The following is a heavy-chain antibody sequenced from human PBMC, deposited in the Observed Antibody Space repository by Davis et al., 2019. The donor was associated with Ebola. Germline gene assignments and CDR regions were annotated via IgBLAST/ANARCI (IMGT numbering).Heavy chain of an antibody. Sequence: FTFSRDTSKNTLYLQMDSLRPEDTAVYYCARLYYYDSSGYQNWFDPWGQGTLVTVSS. D-gene: IGHD3-22*01. J-gene: IGHJ5*02. CDR3: ARLYYYDSSGYQNWFDP. V-gene: IGHV3-30*01.